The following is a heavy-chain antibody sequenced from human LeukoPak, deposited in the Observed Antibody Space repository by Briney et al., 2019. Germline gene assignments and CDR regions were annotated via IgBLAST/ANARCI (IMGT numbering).Heavy chain of an antibody. CDR1: GYTFTSYG. V-gene: IGHV1-18*01. D-gene: IGHD3-3*01. Sequence: ASVKVSCKASGYTFTSYGISWVRQARGQGLEWMGWISVYKGNTNYAQKLQGRVTITIHTSSRTAYMELRSLRSDATAVYYCARHLSGDFWSGYSWGRFGGGPSTQFYGMDVWGQGTTVTVSS. CDR3: ARHLSGDFWSGYSWGRFGGGPSTQFYGMDV. J-gene: IGHJ6*02. CDR2: ISVYKGNT.